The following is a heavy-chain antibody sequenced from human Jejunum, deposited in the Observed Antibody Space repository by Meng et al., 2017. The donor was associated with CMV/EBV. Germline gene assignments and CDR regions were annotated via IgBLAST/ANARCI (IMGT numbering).Heavy chain of an antibody. CDR1: GCSFSDYA. D-gene: IGHD1-26*01. Sequence: SGCSFSDYAMGWVRQAPGKGLEWVSSISGSGGSIQYADSVKGRFTISRDNSKNTLYLQMNSLRDEDTAMYYCAKGSALGGSYYFDYWGQGTLVTVSS. CDR2: ISGSGGSI. CDR3: AKGSALGGSYYFDY. V-gene: IGHV3-23*01. J-gene: IGHJ4*02.